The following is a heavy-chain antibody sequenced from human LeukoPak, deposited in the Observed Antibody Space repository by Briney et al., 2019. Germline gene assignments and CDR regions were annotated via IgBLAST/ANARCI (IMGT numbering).Heavy chain of an antibody. CDR2: IYNDGTT. D-gene: IGHD6-13*01. CDR3: ARLPCSSSWSTCDS. Sequence: PGGSLRLSCAASGFTVITSFMSWVRQAPGKGLEWVSVIYNDGTTYYADSVMGRFTISRDNSKNTLYLQMNSLRAEDTAVYYCARLPCSSSWSTCDSWGQGTLVTVSS. J-gene: IGHJ4*02. V-gene: IGHV3-53*01. CDR1: GFTVITSF.